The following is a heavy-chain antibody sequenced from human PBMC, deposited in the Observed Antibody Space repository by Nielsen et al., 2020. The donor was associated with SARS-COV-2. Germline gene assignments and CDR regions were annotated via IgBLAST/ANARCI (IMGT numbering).Heavy chain of an antibody. J-gene: IGHJ6*02. D-gene: IGHD3-10*01. CDR2: IDTNIGKP. CDR1: GYSFSRYP. CDR3: ARENSGPGGTASYGMDL. Sequence: ALVKVSCKASGYSFSRYPMNWVRQAPGQGLEWMGWIDTNIGKPTPAQGFTGRFVFSSDTSVRTASLQISTLRAEDTAVYYCARENSGPGGTASYGMDLWGQGTTVTVSS. V-gene: IGHV7-4-1*02.